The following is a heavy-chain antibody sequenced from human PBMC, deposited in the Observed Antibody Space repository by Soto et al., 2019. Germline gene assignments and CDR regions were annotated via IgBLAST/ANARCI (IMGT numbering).Heavy chain of an antibody. V-gene: IGHV3-21*01. CDR2: ISSSSSYI. J-gene: IGHJ6*02. CDR3: ARQRKLRFLEWLPPDYYYGMDV. Sequence: GGSLRLSCAASGFTFSSYSMNWVRQAPGKGLEWVSSISSSSSYIYYADSVKGRFTISRDNAKNSLYLQMNSLRAEDTAVYYCARQRKLRFLEWLPPDYYYGMDVWGQGTTVTVSS. D-gene: IGHD3-3*01. CDR1: GFTFSSYS.